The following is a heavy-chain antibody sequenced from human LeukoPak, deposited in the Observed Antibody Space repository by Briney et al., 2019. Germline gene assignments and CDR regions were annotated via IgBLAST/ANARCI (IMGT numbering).Heavy chain of an antibody. J-gene: IGHJ4*02. CDR3: ALIPYCTTATCYYFDY. V-gene: IGHV1-18*01. CDR1: GYTFTTYG. Sequence: ASVKVSCKASGYTFTTYGISWVRQAPGQGLEWMGWISTYNGNTNYAQKLQGRVAMTTDTSTSTAYMELRSLRSDDTAVYYCALIPYCTTATCYYFDYWGQGTLVTVSS. CDR2: ISTYNGNT. D-gene: IGHD2-2*01.